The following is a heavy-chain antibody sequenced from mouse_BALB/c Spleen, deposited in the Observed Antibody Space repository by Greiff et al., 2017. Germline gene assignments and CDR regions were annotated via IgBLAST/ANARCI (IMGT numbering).Heavy chain of an antibody. Sequence: EVQRVESGGGLVKPGGSLKLSCAASGFTFSSYAMSWVRQTPEKRLEWVASISSGGSTYYPDSVKGRFTISRDNARNILYLQMSSLRSEDTAMYYCARDYYDYDGPWFAYWGQGTLVTVSA. J-gene: IGHJ3*01. D-gene: IGHD2-4*01. CDR3: ARDYYDYDGPWFAY. CDR1: GFTFSSYA. V-gene: IGHV5-6-5*01. CDR2: ISSGGST.